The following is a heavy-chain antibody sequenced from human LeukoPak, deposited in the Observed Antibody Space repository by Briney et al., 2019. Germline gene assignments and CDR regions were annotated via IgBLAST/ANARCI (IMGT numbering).Heavy chain of an antibody. CDR1: TGSISSGGYY. CDR2: IHYSGST. J-gene: IGHJ5*02. V-gene: IGHV4-30-4*01. Sequence: SSQTLSLTCTVSTGSISSGGYYWSWIRQPPGKGLEWIGYIHYSGSTFYNPSLKSRITISVDTSKNQFSLRLSSVTAADTAVYYCAREGRDFWSGSRGWFDPWGQGTLVTVSS. D-gene: IGHD3-3*01. CDR3: AREGRDFWSGSRGWFDP.